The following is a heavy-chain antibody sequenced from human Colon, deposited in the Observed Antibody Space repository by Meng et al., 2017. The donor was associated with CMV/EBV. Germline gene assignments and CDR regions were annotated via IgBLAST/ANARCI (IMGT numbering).Heavy chain of an antibody. V-gene: IGHV3-30*02. CDR2: IQYDSNNK. CDR1: GFSFTNFA. D-gene: IGHD1-1*01. J-gene: IGHJ5*02. CDR3: AKATSLAGTLGS. Sequence: GGSLRLSCAGSGFSFTNFAMHWVRQAPGKGLEWVAYIQYDSNNKWYGDSVGGRFTISRDNSKNTLYLEMNSLRAEDTAIYYCAKATSLAGTLGSWGQGTLVTVSS.